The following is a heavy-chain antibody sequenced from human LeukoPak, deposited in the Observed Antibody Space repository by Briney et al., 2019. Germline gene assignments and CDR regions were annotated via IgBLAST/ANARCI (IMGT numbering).Heavy chain of an antibody. V-gene: IGHV2-70*11. Sequence: SGPALVHPRPPLTLTFTFSGLSRTTSGMGGSWIRQPPGKALEWLARIDWDDAKYYSTSLKTTFTISKYTSKNQVVLTMTNLDPVDTATYYCARIERASRNAFDIWGQGTMVTVSS. CDR3: ARIERASRNAFDI. CDR2: IDWDDAK. J-gene: IGHJ3*02. CDR1: GLSRTTSGMG.